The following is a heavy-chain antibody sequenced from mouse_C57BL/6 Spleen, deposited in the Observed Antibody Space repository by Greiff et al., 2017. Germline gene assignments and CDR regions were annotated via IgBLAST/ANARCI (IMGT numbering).Heavy chain of an antibody. CDR3: ARTGGGGYFDV. V-gene: IGHV1-82*01. CDR1: GYAFSSSW. J-gene: IGHJ1*03. CDR2: IYPGDGDT. D-gene: IGHD3-2*02. Sequence: VQLQQSGPELVKPGASVKISCKASGYAFSSSWMNWVKQRPGKGLEWIGRIYPGDGDTNYNGKFKGKATLTADKSSSTAYMQLSSLTSEDSAVYFCARTGGGGYFDVWGTGTTVTVSS.